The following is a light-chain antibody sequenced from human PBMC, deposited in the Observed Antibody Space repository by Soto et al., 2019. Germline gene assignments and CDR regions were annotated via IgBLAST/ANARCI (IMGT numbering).Light chain of an antibody. CDR1: SSNIKSDY. CDR2: KNY. V-gene: IGLV1-47*01. J-gene: IGLJ3*02. Sequence: QLVLTQPPSASGTPGQRVTISCSGSSSNIKSDYVYWFQQLPGTAPKLLIYKNYQRPSGVPDRFSGSKSGTSASLAISGLRSEDEADYWCAAWDARLSTWVFGGGTKLTVL. CDR3: AAWDARLSTWV.